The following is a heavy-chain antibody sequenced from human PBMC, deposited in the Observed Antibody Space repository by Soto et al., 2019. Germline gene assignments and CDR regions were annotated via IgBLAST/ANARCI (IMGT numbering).Heavy chain of an antibody. D-gene: IGHD1-26*01. CDR3: ARYGNYIMDV. J-gene: IGHJ6*02. CDR1: GYTFTSYW. V-gene: IGHV5-10-1*01. CDR2: IDPSDSYT. Sequence: GESLKISCQGSGYTFTSYWISWVRQMPGKGLEWMGKIDPSDSYTNYSPSFQGHVTISADKSISTAYLQWSSLKASDTAMYYCARYGNYIMDVWGQGTTVTVSS.